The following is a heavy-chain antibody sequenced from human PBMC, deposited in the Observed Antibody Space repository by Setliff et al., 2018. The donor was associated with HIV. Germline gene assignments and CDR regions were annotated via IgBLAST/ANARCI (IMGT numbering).Heavy chain of an antibody. CDR1: TGSISRYY. V-gene: IGHV4-59*01. CDR2: IYYSGST. CDR3: ARANSIKGYSYGPDAFDI. Sequence: SETLSLTCTFSTGSISRYYWNWIRQPPGKGLEWIGYIYYSGSTNYNPSPKSRVTISLDTSKNQFSLNLSSVTAADTAVYYCARANSIKGYSYGPDAFDIWGQGTMVTVSS. J-gene: IGHJ3*02. D-gene: IGHD5-18*01.